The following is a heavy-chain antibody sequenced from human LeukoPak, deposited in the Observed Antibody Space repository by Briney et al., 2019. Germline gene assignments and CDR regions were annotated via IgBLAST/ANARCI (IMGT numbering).Heavy chain of an antibody. Sequence: GGSLRLSCAASGFTVSSNYMSWVRQAPGKGLEWVSVIYSGGSTHYPDSVKGRFTISRDNSKNTLYLQMNSLRAEDTAVYYCARRPNYYDSSGYYGDDAFDIWGQGTMVTVSS. J-gene: IGHJ3*02. CDR2: IYSGGST. D-gene: IGHD3-22*01. CDR1: GFTVSSNY. CDR3: ARRPNYYDSSGYYGDDAFDI. V-gene: IGHV3-53*01.